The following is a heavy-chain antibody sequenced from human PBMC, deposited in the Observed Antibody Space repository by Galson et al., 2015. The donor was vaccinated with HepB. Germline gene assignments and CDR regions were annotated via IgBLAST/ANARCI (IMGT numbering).Heavy chain of an antibody. D-gene: IGHD5-24*01. V-gene: IGHV3-7*01. Sequence: SLRLSCAASGFTFSSYWMSWVRQAPGQGLEWVAIIKQDGSEKYYVDSVKGRFTISRDNAKNSLYLQMNSLRAEDTAVYYCARDLRWLQCSDYWGQGTLVTVSS. CDR3: ARDLRWLQCSDY. CDR2: IKQDGSEK. J-gene: IGHJ4*02. CDR1: GFTFSSYW.